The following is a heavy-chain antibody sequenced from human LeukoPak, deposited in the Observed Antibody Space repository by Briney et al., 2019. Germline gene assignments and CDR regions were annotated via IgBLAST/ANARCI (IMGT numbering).Heavy chain of an antibody. CDR1: GYTSTGYY. J-gene: IGHJ5*02. CDR2: INPNSSGT. Sequence: ASVKVSCKASGYTSTGYYMHWVRQAPGQGLEWMGWINPNSSGTNYAQKFQGRVTMTRDTSISTAYMELSRLRSDDTAVYYCARGVVGASSSWFDPWGQGALVTVSS. D-gene: IGHD1-26*01. V-gene: IGHV1-2*02. CDR3: ARGVVGASSSWFDP.